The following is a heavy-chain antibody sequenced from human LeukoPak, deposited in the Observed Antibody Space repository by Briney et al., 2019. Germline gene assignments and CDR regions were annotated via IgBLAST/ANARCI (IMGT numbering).Heavy chain of an antibody. Sequence: ASVKVSCKASGGTFSSYAISWVRQAPGQGLEWMGWMNPNSGNTGYAQKFQGRVTMTRNTSISTAYMELSSLRSEDTAVYYCARGIQIWFKDYWGQGTLVTVSS. CDR2: MNPNSGNT. D-gene: IGHD5-18*01. J-gene: IGHJ4*02. V-gene: IGHV1-8*02. CDR1: GGTFSSYA. CDR3: ARGIQIWFKDY.